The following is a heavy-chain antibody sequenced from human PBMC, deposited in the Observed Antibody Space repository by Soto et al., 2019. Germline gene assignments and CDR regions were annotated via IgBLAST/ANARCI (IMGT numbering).Heavy chain of an antibody. V-gene: IGHV4-59*01. CDR1: GGSISSYY. CDR3: ARGARERYFDY. J-gene: IGHJ4*02. Sequence: SETLSLTCTVSGGSISSYYWSWIRQPPGNGLEWIGYIYYSGSTNYNPSLKSRVTISVDTSKNQFSLKLSSVTAADTAVYYCARGARERYFDYWGQGTLVTVSS. CDR2: IYYSGST.